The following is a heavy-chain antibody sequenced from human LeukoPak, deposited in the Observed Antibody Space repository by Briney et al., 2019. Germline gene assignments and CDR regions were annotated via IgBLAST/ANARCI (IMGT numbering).Heavy chain of an antibody. CDR3: ARDTDDFQGLDI. Sequence: TGGSLRLSCAASGFTFSSYSMNWVRQAPGKGLEWVSSISSSSSYIYYADSVKGRFTISRDNAKKSLFLEMNSLRAEDTAVYYCARDTDDFQGLDIWGQGTMVTVSS. V-gene: IGHV3-21*01. J-gene: IGHJ3*02. CDR2: ISSSSSYI. D-gene: IGHD3-3*01. CDR1: GFTFSSYS.